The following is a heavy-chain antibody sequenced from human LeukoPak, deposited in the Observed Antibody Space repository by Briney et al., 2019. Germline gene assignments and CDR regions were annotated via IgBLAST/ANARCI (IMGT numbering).Heavy chain of an antibody. CDR1: GYTFSSYS. Sequence: PGGSLRLSCAASGYTFSSYSMNWVRQAPGKGLEWASYISSSSSTIYYADSVKGRFTISSDNAKNSLYLQMNSLRDEDTAVYYCAREPPHCSGGSCSRVYWGQGTLVTVSS. CDR2: ISSSSSTI. J-gene: IGHJ4*02. D-gene: IGHD2-15*01. V-gene: IGHV3-48*02. CDR3: AREPPHCSGGSCSRVY.